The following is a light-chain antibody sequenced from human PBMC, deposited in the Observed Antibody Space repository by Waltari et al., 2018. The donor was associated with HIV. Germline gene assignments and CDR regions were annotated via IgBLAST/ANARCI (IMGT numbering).Light chain of an antibody. CDR2: IDSGGSH. Sequence: QLVLTQSPSASASLGASVKLTCTLSSGHSNNAIAWHLQRPGQGPRFVMKIDSGGSHSKGDDVPDRFSSSSSGTERYLFISSLQSEDEGHYYCQTWGTGIQVFGGGTKLTVL. V-gene: IGLV4-69*01. CDR3: QTWGTGIQV. CDR1: SGHSNNA. J-gene: IGLJ2*01.